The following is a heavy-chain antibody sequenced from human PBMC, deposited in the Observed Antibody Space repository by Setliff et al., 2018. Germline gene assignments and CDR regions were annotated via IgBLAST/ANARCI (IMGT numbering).Heavy chain of an antibody. J-gene: IGHJ4*02. Sequence: GASVKVSCKASGYTFTSYGISWVRQAPGQGLEWMGWISAYNGNTNYAQKLQGRVTTTTDTSTSTAYMELRSLRSDDTAVYYCARRVGSVGIQLPDYWGQGTLVTVSS. CDR3: ARRVGSVGIQLPDY. CDR1: GYTFTSYG. CDR2: ISAYNGNT. V-gene: IGHV1-18*01. D-gene: IGHD5-18*01.